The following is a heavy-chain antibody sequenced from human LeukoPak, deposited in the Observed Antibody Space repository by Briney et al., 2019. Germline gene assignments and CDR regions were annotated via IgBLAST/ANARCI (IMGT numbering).Heavy chain of an antibody. J-gene: IGHJ6*03. D-gene: IGHD6-13*01. CDR3: ARDRQLAFQDPSGYYYYMDV. CDR1: GYTFTGYY. Sequence: ASVKVSCKASGYTFTGYYMHWVRQAPGQGLEWMGWINPNSGGTNYAQKFQGRVTMTRDTSISTAYMELSRLRSDDTAVYYCARDRQLAFQDPSGYYYYMDVWGKGTTVTVSS. V-gene: IGHV1-2*02. CDR2: INPNSGGT.